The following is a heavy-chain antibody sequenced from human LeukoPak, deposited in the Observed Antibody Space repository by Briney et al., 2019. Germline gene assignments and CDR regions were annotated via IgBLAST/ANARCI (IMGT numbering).Heavy chain of an antibody. Sequence: PGGSLRLPCAASGFTFSSYSINWVRQAPGKGLEWVSSISSGSSYIYFADSMKGRFTISRDNTQNLVYLQMNNLKAEDTAVYFCARAPAAADIPYYLDFWGQGTLVTVSS. CDR2: ISSGSSYI. V-gene: IGHV3-21*06. D-gene: IGHD6-25*01. CDR3: ARAPAAADIPYYLDF. J-gene: IGHJ4*02. CDR1: GFTFSSYS.